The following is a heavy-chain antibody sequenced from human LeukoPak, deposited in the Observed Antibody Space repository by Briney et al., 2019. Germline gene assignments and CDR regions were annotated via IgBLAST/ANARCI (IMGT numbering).Heavy chain of an antibody. V-gene: IGHV3-7*01. CDR2: IDQGGSDK. D-gene: IGHD5-12*01. Sequence: GGSLRLSCAASGFTFSRYWMSWVRQAPGKVPERVANIDQGGSDKYYADSVKGRFTASRDNAKNSLYLQMNSLRVEDTAVYFCARRKFYSTYDPFDSWGQGTLVIVSS. CDR3: ARRKFYSTYDPFDS. J-gene: IGHJ4*02. CDR1: GFTFSRYW.